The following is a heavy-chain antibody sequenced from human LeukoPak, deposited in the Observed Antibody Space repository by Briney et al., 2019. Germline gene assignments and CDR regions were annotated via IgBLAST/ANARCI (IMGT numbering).Heavy chain of an antibody. Sequence: GSLRLSCAASGFTFDDYGMSWIRQPPGKGLEWIGYIYYSGTPNCNPTLKSRVTMSVEKSKNQFSLKLSSVTAADTAVYYCARHGGSYDFDFWGQGTLVTVSS. CDR2: IYYSGTP. CDR1: GFTFDDYG. CDR3: ARHGGSYDFDF. J-gene: IGHJ4*02. D-gene: IGHD1-26*01. V-gene: IGHV4-59*08.